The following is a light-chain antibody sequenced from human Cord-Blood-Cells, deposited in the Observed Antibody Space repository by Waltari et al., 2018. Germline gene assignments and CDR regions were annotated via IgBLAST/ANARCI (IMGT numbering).Light chain of an antibody. CDR2: EGS. Sequence: SALTQPASVSGSPGQSIPISCTGTSRDVGGYNLVPWYQQHPGKAPKLMIYEGSKRPSGVSNRFSGSKSGNTASLTISGLQAEDEADYYCCSYAGSSTYVVFGGGTKLTVL. V-gene: IGLV2-23*01. CDR1: SRDVGGYNL. J-gene: IGLJ2*01. CDR3: CSYAGSSTYVV.